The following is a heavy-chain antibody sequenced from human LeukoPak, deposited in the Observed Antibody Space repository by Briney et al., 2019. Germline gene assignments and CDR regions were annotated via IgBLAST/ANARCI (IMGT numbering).Heavy chain of an antibody. J-gene: IGHJ5*02. Sequence: SETLSLTCAVYGGSFSGYYWSWIRQPPGKGLEWIGEINHSGSTNYNPSLKSRVTISVDTSKNQFSLKLSSVTAADTAVYYCARVWVLRFLEWRSSQFDPLGQGTLVTVSS. V-gene: IGHV4-34*01. D-gene: IGHD3-3*01. CDR3: ARVWVLRFLEWRSSQFDP. CDR2: INHSGST. CDR1: GGSFSGYY.